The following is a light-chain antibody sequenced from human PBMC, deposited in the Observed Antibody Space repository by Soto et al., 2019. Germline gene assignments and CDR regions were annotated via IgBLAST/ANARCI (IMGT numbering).Light chain of an antibody. J-gene: IGKJ5*01. CDR2: DAS. V-gene: IGKV1-5*01. Sequence: GDRVTITCRASQSIGRWLAWYQQKPGKAPKLLIYDASSLESGVPSRFSGSASGTEFTLSISGLQPEDFATYYCQQLNTYLITFGQGTRLEIK. CDR3: QQLNTYLIT. CDR1: QSIGRW.